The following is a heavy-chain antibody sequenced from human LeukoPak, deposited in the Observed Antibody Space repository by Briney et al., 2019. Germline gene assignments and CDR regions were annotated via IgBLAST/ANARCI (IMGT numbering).Heavy chain of an antibody. Sequence: GGSLRLSCAAYGFTFSSYAMHWVRQAPGKGLEWVAVIASHAGDAHYSDSVKGRFTISRDNSKNTLYLQMNNLGVEDTAVYYCARDRLNRADCGTDCYSAVFDYWGQGVLVTVSS. CDR2: IASHAGDA. J-gene: IGHJ4*02. CDR1: GFTFSSYA. V-gene: IGHV3-30*04. D-gene: IGHD2-21*02. CDR3: ARDRLNRADCGTDCYSAVFDY.